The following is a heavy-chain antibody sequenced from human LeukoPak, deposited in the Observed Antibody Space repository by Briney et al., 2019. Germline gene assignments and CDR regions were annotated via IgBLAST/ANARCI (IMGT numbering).Heavy chain of an antibody. D-gene: IGHD5/OR15-5a*01. V-gene: IGHV3-23*01. CDR3: AKAYHDTGCLIDY. CDR1: RFTFSSHA. J-gene: IGHJ4*02. Sequence: GGSLRLSCAASRFTFSSHAMTWVRQAPGKGLEWVAAIRGNGATTDYADSVKGRFTISRDNSKSTLYLQMNSLRAEDTAVYYCAKAYHDTGCLIDYWGQGTLVTVSS. CDR2: IRGNGATT.